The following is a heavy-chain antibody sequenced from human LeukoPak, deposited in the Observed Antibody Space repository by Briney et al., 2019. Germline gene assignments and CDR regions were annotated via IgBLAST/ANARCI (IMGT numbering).Heavy chain of an antibody. J-gene: IGHJ4*02. CDR1: GGTFSRYA. CDR2: IIPFFGIA. V-gene: IGHV1-69*04. D-gene: IGHD6-19*01. CDR3: ASLGSAAVAGLGTDY. Sequence: SVKVSCKASGGTFSRYAISWVRQAPGQGFEWMGRIIPFFGIANYAQKFQGRVTITADKSTSTAYMELSSLRSEDTAVYYCASLGSAAVAGLGTDYWGQGTLVTVSS.